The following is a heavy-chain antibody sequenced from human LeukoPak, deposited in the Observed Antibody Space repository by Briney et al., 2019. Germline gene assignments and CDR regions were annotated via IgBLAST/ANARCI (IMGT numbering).Heavy chain of an antibody. CDR1: GFSFDDFA. J-gene: IGHJ6*03. D-gene: IGHD1-1*01. V-gene: IGHV3-49*03. CDR2: IRSRSYGGTT. Sequence: GGSLRLSCTTSGFSFDDFAMSWFRQAPGKGLEWITSIRSRSYGGTTDYAASVRGRFSISRDASKSIAYLQVNSLKPEDTAVYFCSTVQLERLRSFYYYMDVWGKGTTVAVSS. CDR3: STVQLERLRSFYYYMDV.